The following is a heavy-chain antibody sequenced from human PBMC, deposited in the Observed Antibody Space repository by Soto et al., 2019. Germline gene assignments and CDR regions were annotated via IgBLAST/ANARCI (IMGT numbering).Heavy chain of an antibody. Sequence: QVQLVQSGAEVKKPGSSVKVSCKASGGTFSSYAISWVRQAPGQGLEWMGGIIPIFGTANYAQKFQGRVTITADESTSTAYMELSSLRSEDTAVYYCARDKYGSRWYPLPRMYNWFDPWGQGTLVTVSS. V-gene: IGHV1-69*01. CDR1: GGTFSSYA. CDR2: IIPIFGTA. J-gene: IGHJ5*02. CDR3: ARDKYGSRWYPLPRMYNWFDP. D-gene: IGHD6-13*01.